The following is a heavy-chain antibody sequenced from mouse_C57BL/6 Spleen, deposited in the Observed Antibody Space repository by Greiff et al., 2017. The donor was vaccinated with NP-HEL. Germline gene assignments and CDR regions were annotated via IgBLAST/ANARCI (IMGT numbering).Heavy chain of an antibody. CDR3: AYYGSSYGYFDV. J-gene: IGHJ1*03. CDR1: GFNIKDYY. Sequence: VQLQQSGAELVKPGASVKLSCTASGFNIKDYYMHWVKQRTEQGLEWIGRIDPEDGATKYAPKFQGKATITADTSSNTAYLQLSSLTSEDTAVYYCAYYGSSYGYFDVWGTGTTVTVSS. D-gene: IGHD1-1*01. CDR2: IDPEDGAT. V-gene: IGHV14-2*01.